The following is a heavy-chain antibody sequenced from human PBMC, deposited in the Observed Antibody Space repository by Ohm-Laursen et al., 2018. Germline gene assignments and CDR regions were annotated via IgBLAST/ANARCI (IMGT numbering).Heavy chain of an antibody. CDR3: ARDLAPYAGAFAAIHPYPYGLDV. J-gene: IGHJ6*02. V-gene: IGHV1-2*07. CDR2: VNPSGGGP. Sequence: ASVKVSCKASGYTFTAYYIHWVRQAPGQGLEWMGWVNPSGGGPNYAPNFQGRVSMTSDTSITTAYMDLNSLRFYDAAVYFCARDLAPYAGAFAAIHPYPYGLDVWGQGTTVTVSS. D-gene: IGHD2-2*01. CDR1: GYTFTAYY.